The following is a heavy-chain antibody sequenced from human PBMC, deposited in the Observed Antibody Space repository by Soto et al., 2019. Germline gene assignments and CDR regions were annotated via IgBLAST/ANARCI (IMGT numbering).Heavy chain of an antibody. CDR3: ARSVDYYYYSMDV. D-gene: IGHD3-3*01. V-gene: IGHV4-39*01. CDR1: GGSVTNTNYY. Sequence: PSETLSLTCTVSGGSVTNTNYYWCCIRQPPGKGLEWIGSINYSGSIYHNPSLKSRVTMSVDTSKNQFSLTLSSVTAADTAVYYCARSVDYYYYSMDVWGQGTTVTVSS. CDR2: INYSGSI. J-gene: IGHJ6*02.